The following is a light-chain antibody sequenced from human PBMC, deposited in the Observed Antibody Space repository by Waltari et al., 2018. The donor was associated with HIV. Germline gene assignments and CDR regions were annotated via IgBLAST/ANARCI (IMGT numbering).Light chain of an antibody. CDR3: QSFDTSLRGLRV. CDR1: SSNPGPGFD. CDR2: GDS. Sequence: QSLLTQPPSVSGAPGHNVTISCTGTSSNPGPGFDVPWYQFLPRIAPKLLIYGDSIRPSGVPDRFSGSKTDTTASLAITGLQAEDDGEYVCQSFDTSLRGLRVFGGGTQLTVL. J-gene: IGLJ3*02. V-gene: IGLV1-40*01.